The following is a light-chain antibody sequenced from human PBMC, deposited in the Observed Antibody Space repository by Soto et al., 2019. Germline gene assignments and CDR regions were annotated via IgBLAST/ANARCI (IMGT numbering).Light chain of an antibody. CDR1: QDIRHD. J-gene: IGKJ1*01. CDR3: QHYNSYSEA. Sequence: DIQMTQSPSSLSASVGDRVTITCRASQDIRHDLGWYQQKPGKAPKRLIYAASSLQSGVPSRFSGSGSGTEFTLTISSLQPDDFATYYCQHYNSYSEAFGQGTKVELK. V-gene: IGKV1-17*01. CDR2: AAS.